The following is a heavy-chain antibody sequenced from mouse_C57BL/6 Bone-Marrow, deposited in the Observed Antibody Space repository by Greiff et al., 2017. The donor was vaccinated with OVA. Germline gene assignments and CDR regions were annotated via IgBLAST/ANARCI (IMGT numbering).Heavy chain of an antibody. Sequence: EVKLQESGPGLVKPSQSLSLTCSVTGYSITSGYYWNWIRQFPGNKLEWMGYISYDGSNNYNPSLKNRISITRDTSKNQFFLKLNSVTTEDTATYYCAREGIWFHWYFDVWGTGTTVTVSS. D-gene: IGHD2-2*01. J-gene: IGHJ1*03. CDR2: ISYDGSN. V-gene: IGHV3-6*01. CDR1: GYSITSGYY. CDR3: AREGIWFHWYFDV.